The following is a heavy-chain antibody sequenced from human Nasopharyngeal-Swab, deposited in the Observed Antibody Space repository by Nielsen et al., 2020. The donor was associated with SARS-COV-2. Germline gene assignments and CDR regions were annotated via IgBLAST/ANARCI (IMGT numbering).Heavy chain of an antibody. J-gene: IGHJ4*02. Sequence: ASPTLSCKASGYTFTTYAMNWVRPAPGQGPEWLLWNNTNTGNPTYAQGFTGRFVFSLHTSVSTAFLQISSLKAEDTAVYYCARDRGDGYNSGVDYWGQGTLVTVSS. D-gene: IGHD5-24*01. CDR2: NNTNTGNP. CDR1: GYTFTTYA. CDR3: ARDRGDGYNSGVDY. V-gene: IGHV7-4-1*02.